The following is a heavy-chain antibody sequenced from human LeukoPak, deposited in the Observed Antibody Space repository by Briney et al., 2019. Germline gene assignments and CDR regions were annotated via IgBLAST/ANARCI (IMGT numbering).Heavy chain of an antibody. Sequence: PSETLSLTCAVYRGSFSGHYWNWIRQPPGKGLEWIGEINHSGSTNYNPSLKSRVTISLDTSKNQFSLKLTSVTAADTAVYYCARGKKEGIEMVRGIILNKRYSYMDVWGKGTTVTISS. CDR2: INHSGST. J-gene: IGHJ6*03. V-gene: IGHV4-34*01. CDR3: ARGKKEGIEMVRGIILNKRYSYMDV. CDR1: RGSFSGHY. D-gene: IGHD3-10*01.